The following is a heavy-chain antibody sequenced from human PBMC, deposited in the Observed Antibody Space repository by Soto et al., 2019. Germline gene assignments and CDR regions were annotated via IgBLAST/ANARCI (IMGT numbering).Heavy chain of an antibody. V-gene: IGHV2-5*02. CDR1: GSSLSTRGVA. CDR2: IFWDDDE. Sequence: QIPLKESGPTLVKPTQTLTLTCTFSGSSLSTRGVAVGWIRQPPGKALEFLGFIFWDDDERYSPSLKNRLTITKDPSKIQVVLTMTNMDPLDTATYYCAHIRRRTGPTAFVDYWGQGILVTVSS. CDR3: AHIRRRTGPTAFVDY. J-gene: IGHJ4*02.